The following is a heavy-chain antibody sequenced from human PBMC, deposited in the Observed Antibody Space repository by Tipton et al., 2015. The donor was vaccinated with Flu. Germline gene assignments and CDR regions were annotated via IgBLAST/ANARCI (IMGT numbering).Heavy chain of an antibody. D-gene: IGHD1-26*01. CDR2: IYSSGST. V-gene: IGHV4-39*06. J-gene: IGHJ4*02. CDR1: GGSISSSSYY. Sequence: TLSLTCTVSGGSISSSSYYWGWTRQPPGKGLEWIGTIYSSGSTYYNPSLKSRVTMSVDTSKNQFPLKLSSVTAADTAVYYCACRGSCYHWGQGTLVTVSS. CDR3: ACRGSCYH.